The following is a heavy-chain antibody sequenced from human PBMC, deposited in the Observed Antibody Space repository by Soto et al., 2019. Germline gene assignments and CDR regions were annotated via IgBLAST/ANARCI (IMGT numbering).Heavy chain of an antibody. CDR3: ARDGLVGAYDSSCTEAFDI. CDR1: GYTFTRYG. V-gene: IGHV1-18*01. Sequence: ASVKVSCKASGYTFTRYGVTWVRQALGQGLEWMAWISPYSGNTNYAQNLQGRVTMTTDTSTSTAYMELRSLRSDDTAVYYCARDGLVGAYDSSCTEAFDIWG. J-gene: IGHJ3*02. CDR2: ISPYSGNT. D-gene: IGHD3-22*01.